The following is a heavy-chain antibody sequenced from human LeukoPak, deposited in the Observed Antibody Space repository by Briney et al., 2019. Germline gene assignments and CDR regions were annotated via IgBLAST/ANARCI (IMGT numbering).Heavy chain of an antibody. CDR3: ARRVHYYDSSGYSPQYYMDV. V-gene: IGHV3-21*04. Sequence: GGSLRLSCAASGFTFSTYTMNWVRQAPGKGLEWVSSISSSSTYIYYADSVKGRFTISRDNAKNSLYLQMNSLRAEDTALYHCARRVHYYDSSGYSPQYYMDVWGKGTTVTISS. J-gene: IGHJ6*03. CDR2: ISSSSTYI. CDR1: GFTFSTYT. D-gene: IGHD3-22*01.